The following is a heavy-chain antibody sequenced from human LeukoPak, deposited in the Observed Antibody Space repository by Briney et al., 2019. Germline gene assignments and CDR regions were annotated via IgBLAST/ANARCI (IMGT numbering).Heavy chain of an antibody. CDR2: IIPIFGTA. V-gene: IGHV1-69*05. CDR3: ARDTAWSPFCTNGVCYSDILDY. CDR1: GGTFSNYA. J-gene: IGHJ4*02. Sequence: GASVKVSCKASGGTFSNYAISWVRQAPGQGLEWMGRIIPIFGTANYAQKFQGRVTITTDESTSTAYMELSSLRSEDTAVYYCARDTAWSPFCTNGVCYSDILDYWGQGTLVTVSS. D-gene: IGHD2-8*01.